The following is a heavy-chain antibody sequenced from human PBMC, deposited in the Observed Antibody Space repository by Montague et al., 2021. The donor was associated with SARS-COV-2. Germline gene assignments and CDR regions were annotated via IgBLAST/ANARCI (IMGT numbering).Heavy chain of an antibody. J-gene: IGHJ2*01. CDR1: GGSISGHY. CDR2: FDHSGNT. Sequence: SETLSLTCSVSGGSISGHYWSWIRQPPGKGLEWIGNFDHSGNTKYNPSLKSRATISVDTSKNQFALRLSSVTAADTAVYYCAREFRIELWQTNWYFGLWGRGTLVPVSS. D-gene: IGHD3-16*01. CDR3: AREFRIELWQTNWYFGL. V-gene: IGHV4-59*11.